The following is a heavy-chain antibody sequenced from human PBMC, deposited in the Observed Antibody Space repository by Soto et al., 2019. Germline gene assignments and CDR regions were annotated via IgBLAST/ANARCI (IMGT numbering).Heavy chain of an antibody. Sequence: GGSLRLSCAASGFTFSSYWMSWVRQAPGKGLEWVANIKQDGSEKYYVDSVKGRFTISRDNAKNSLYLQMNSLRAEDTAVYYCARAGYSSGWLLYYYYYYMDVWVKGTTVTVSS. CDR2: IKQDGSEK. D-gene: IGHD6-19*01. CDR3: ARAGYSSGWLLYYYYYYMDV. J-gene: IGHJ6*03. V-gene: IGHV3-7*04. CDR1: GFTFSSYW.